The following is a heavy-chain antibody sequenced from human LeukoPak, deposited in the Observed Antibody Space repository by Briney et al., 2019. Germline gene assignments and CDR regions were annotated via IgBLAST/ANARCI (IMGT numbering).Heavy chain of an antibody. J-gene: IGHJ4*02. CDR2: IIPIFGTA. CDR3: ARDLGYCSSTSCHALGY. CDR1: GGTFSSYA. Sequence: SVKVSCKASGGTFSSYAISWVRQAPGQGLEWMGGIIPIFGTANYAQKFQGRVTITTDESTSTAYMELSSLRSEDTAVYYCARDLGYCSSTSCHALGYWGQGTLVTVSS. V-gene: IGHV1-69*05. D-gene: IGHD2-2*01.